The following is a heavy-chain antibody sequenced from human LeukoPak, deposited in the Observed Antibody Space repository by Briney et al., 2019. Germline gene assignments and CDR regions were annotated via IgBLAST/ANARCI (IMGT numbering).Heavy chain of an antibody. J-gene: IGHJ4*02. Sequence: PSETLSLTCTVSGGSISSGGYYRSWIRQPPGKGLEWLGYIYHSGSTYYNPSLKSRVTISVDRSKNQFSLKLSSVTAADTAVYYCARDPTTHPAQVVPAAHFDYWGQGTLVTVSS. D-gene: IGHD2-2*01. CDR1: GGSISSGGYY. CDR2: IYHSGST. CDR3: ARDPTTHPAQVVPAAHFDY. V-gene: IGHV4-30-2*01.